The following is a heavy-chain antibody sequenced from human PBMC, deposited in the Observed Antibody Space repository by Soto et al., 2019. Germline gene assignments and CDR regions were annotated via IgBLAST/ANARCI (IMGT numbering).Heavy chain of an antibody. V-gene: IGHV3-33*06. D-gene: IGHD4-17*01. Sequence: QVQMVESGGGVVQPGRSLRLSCAASGFTFSSYGMHWVRQAPGKGLEWVAVIWYDGSNKYYADSVKGRFTISRDNSKNTLYLQMNSLRAEDTAVYYCAKLGTGYGDYEEIYGMDVWGQGTTVTVSS. CDR1: GFTFSSYG. J-gene: IGHJ6*02. CDR3: AKLGTGYGDYEEIYGMDV. CDR2: IWYDGSNK.